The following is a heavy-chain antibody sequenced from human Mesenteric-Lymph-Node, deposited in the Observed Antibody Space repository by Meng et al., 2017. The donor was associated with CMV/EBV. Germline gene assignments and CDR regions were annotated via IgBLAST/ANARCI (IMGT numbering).Heavy chain of an antibody. D-gene: IGHD3-16*01. Sequence: GGSLRLSCAASGFTFSSYAMSWVRQAPGKGLEWVSAISGSGGSTYYADSVKGRFTISRDNSKNTLYLQMNSLRAEDTAVYYCARAIITRYYFYGMDVWGQGTTVTVSS. CDR2: ISGSGGST. V-gene: IGHV3-23*01. J-gene: IGHJ6*02. CDR3: ARAIITRYYFYGMDV. CDR1: GFTFSSYA.